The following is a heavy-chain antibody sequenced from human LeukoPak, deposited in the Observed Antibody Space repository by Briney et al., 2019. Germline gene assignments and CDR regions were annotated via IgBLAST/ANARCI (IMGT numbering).Heavy chain of an antibody. CDR1: GFSFGDSA. CDR2: IRYDGSNK. D-gene: IGHD2-15*01. CDR3: AKTTKGSCSGGSCYSRFFDY. V-gene: IGHV3-30*02. J-gene: IGHJ4*02. Sequence: GGSLRLSCTTSGFSFGDSAMHWVRQAPGKGLEWMAIIRYDGSNKYYADSVKGRFTISRDNSKNTLYLQMNSLRAEDTAVYYCAKTTKGSCSGGSCYSRFFDYWGQGTLVTVSS.